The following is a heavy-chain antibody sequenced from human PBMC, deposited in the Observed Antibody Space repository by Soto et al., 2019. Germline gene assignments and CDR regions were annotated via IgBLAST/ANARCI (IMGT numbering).Heavy chain of an antibody. CDR3: ARDVAVAAGFDH. CDR1: GYTFTGYA. CDR2: INAGNGNT. D-gene: IGHD6-19*01. Sequence: ASVKVSCKASGYTFTGYAMHWVRQAPGQRLEWMGWINAGNGNTKYSQKFQGRVTITRDTSASTAYMELSSLRSEDTAVYYCARDVAVAAGFDHCGHGTLVTVPS. V-gene: IGHV1-3*01. J-gene: IGHJ4*01.